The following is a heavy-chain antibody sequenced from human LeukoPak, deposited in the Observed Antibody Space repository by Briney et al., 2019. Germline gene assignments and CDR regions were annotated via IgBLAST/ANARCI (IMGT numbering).Heavy chain of an antibody. Sequence: SVKVSCKASGGTLSSYAISWVRQAPGQGLEWMGGIIPIFGTASYAQKFQGRVTITADESTSTAYMELSSLRSEDTAVYYCARGGSGWSDFDYWGQGTLVTVSS. CDR3: ARGGSGWSDFDY. V-gene: IGHV1-69*13. D-gene: IGHD6-19*01. CDR2: IIPIFGTA. CDR1: GGTLSSYA. J-gene: IGHJ4*02.